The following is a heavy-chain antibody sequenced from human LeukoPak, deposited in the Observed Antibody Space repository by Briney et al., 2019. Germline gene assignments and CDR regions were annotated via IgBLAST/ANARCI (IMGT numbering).Heavy chain of an antibody. CDR2: INHSGSA. V-gene: IGHV4-34*01. Sequence: PSETLSLTCAVYGGSFSGYYWSWIPQPPGKGLEWIGEINHSGSANYNPSLKSRVTISVDTSKNQFSLKLSSVTAADTAVYYCARVLVVPGAILGQGYYFDYWGQGTLVTVSS. CDR3: ARVLVVPGAILGQGYYFDY. J-gene: IGHJ4*02. D-gene: IGHD2-2*02. CDR1: GGSFSGYY.